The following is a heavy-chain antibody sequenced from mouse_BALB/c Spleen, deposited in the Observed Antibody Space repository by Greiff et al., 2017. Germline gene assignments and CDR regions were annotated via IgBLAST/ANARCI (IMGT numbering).Heavy chain of an antibody. J-gene: IGHJ1*01. CDR2: ILPGSGST. D-gene: IGHD1-1*01. V-gene: IGHV1-9*01. Sequence: VQLVESGAELMKPGASVKISCKATGYTFSSYWIEWVKQRPGHGLEWIGEILPGSGSTNYNEKFKGKATFTADTSSNTAYMQLSSLTSEDSAVYYCARRAYGSSYWYFDVWGAGTTVTVSS. CDR3: ARRAYGSSYWYFDV. CDR1: GYTFSSYW.